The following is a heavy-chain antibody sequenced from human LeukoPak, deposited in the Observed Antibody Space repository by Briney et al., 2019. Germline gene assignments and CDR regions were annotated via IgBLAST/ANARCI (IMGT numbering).Heavy chain of an antibody. D-gene: IGHD4-17*01. V-gene: IGHV4-39*07. CDR2: IYYSGST. CDR1: GGSISSSSYY. CDR3: ASRRTTVTTFLDY. Sequence: SETLSLTRTVSGGSISSSSYYWGWIRRPPGKGLEWIGSIYYSGSTYYNPSLKSRVTISVDTSKNQFSLKLSSVTAADTAVYYCASRRTTVTTFLDYWGQGTLVTVSS. J-gene: IGHJ4*02.